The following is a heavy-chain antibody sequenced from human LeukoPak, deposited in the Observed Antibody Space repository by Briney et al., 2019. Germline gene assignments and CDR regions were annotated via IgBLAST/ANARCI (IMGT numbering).Heavy chain of an antibody. CDR3: ARGHFDY. V-gene: IGHV4-59*01. CDR1: GGSFSGYY. J-gene: IGHJ4*02. Sequence: SETLSLTCAVYGGSFSGYYWSWIRQPPGKGLEWIGYIYYSGSTNYNPSLKSRVTISVDTSKNQFSLKLSSVTAADTAVYYCARGHFDYWGQGTLVTVSS. CDR2: IYYSGST.